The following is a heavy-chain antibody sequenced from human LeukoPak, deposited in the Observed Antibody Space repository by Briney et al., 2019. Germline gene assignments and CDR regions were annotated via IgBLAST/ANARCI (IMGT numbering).Heavy chain of an antibody. J-gene: IGHJ4*02. CDR2: IYHSGST. D-gene: IGHD3-22*01. CDR3: ASRYYYDSSGYYPFDY. CDR1: GGSISSSNW. Sequence: NPSETLSLTCAVSGGSISSSNWWSWVRQPPGKGLEWIGEIYHSGSTNYNPSLKRRVTISVDKSKNQFSLKLSSVTAADTAVYYCASRYYYDSSGYYPFDYWGQGTLVTVSS. V-gene: IGHV4-4*02.